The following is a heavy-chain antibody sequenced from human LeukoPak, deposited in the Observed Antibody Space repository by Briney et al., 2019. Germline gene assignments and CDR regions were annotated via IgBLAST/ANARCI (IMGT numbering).Heavy chain of an antibody. V-gene: IGHV3-23*01. CDR1: GFTFKRYA. CDR3: AKDWSQFNRVFDYFDS. J-gene: IGHJ4*02. Sequence: GGSLRLSCATSGFTFKRYAMSWVRQAPGKGLEWVATISNSESFYADSVTGRFTISRDNSKNTVNLQMNRLRVEDTAIYYCAKDWSQFNRVFDYFDSWGQGTLVTVSS. D-gene: IGHD3-3*01. CDR2: ISNSES.